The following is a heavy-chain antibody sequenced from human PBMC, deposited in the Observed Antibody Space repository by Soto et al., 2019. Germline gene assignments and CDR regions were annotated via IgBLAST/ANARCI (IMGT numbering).Heavy chain of an antibody. D-gene: IGHD3-10*01. CDR1: GGSISSTSYY. J-gene: IGHJ4*02. V-gene: IGHV4-39*01. Sequence: QLQLQESGPGLVKPSETLSLTCTVSGGSISSTSYYWVWIRQPPGKGLEWIGRCYYSGSTYYNPSLKSRGTISVDTSENQFSLKLSSVTAADTAVYYCARQVVDGTVAGSGSFDYWGQGTLVTVSS. CDR2: CYYSGST. CDR3: ARQVVDGTVAGSGSFDY.